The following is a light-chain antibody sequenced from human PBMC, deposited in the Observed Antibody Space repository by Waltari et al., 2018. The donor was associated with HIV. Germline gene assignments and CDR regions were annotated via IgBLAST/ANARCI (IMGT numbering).Light chain of an antibody. V-gene: IGKV1-39*01. CDR1: QTISSY. Sequence: DIQMTQSQSSLSASVGDRVTITCRASQTISSYLNWYQQKPGKAPKLLIYAASSLQSGVPSRFSGSGSGTDFTLTISSLQPEDSATYYCQQSYSPLTFGGGTKVEIK. CDR2: AAS. J-gene: IGKJ4*01. CDR3: QQSYSPLT.